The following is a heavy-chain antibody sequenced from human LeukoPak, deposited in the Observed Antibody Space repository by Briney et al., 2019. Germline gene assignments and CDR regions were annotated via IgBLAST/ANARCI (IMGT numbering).Heavy chain of an antibody. Sequence: PGGSLRLSCAASGFTFSSYWMTWVRQAPGKGLEWVANIKQDGSEKHYVDSVKGRFTISRDNAKNSLYLQMNSLRAEDTAVYYRARGWSKFDYWGQGTLVTVSS. V-gene: IGHV3-7*03. CDR1: GFTFSSYW. CDR3: ARGWSKFDY. CDR2: IKQDGSEK. D-gene: IGHD2-8*02. J-gene: IGHJ4*02.